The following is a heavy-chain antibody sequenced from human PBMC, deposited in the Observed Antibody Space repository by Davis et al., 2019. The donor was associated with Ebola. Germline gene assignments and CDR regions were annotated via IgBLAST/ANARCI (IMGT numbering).Heavy chain of an antibody. Sequence: GESLKISCAASGFTFSSYGMHWVRQAPGKGLEWVAVIWSDGSNKYYADSVKGRFTISRDNSKNTLYLQMNSLRAEDTAVYYCAGERWLSSYYFDYWGQGTLVTVSS. CDR3: AGERWLSSYYFDY. D-gene: IGHD5-24*01. V-gene: IGHV3-33*01. CDR1: GFTFSSYG. CDR2: IWSDGSNK. J-gene: IGHJ4*02.